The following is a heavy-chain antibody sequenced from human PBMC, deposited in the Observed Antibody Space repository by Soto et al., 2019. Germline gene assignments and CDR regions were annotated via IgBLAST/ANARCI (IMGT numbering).Heavy chain of an antibody. CDR2: ISPIFGTA. CDR1: GGTFSSYA. CDR3: ARDLRDGYNLGY. D-gene: IGHD5-12*01. Sequence: QVQLVQSGAEVKKPGSSVKVSCKASGGTFSSYAISWVRQAPGQGLEWMGGISPIFGTANYAQKFQGRVTITADESTSTAYMEQSSLRSEDTAVYYCARDLRDGYNLGYWGQGTLVTVSS. V-gene: IGHV1-69*01. J-gene: IGHJ4*02.